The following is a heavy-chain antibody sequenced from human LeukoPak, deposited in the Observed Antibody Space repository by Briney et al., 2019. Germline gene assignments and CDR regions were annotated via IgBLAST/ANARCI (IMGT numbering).Heavy chain of an antibody. V-gene: IGHV3-30*18. D-gene: IGHD1-26*01. J-gene: IGHJ4*02. Sequence: GRSLRLSCAASGFTFSSYGMHWVRQAPGKGLEWVAVISYDGSNKYYADSVKGRFTISRDNSKNTLYLQMNSLRAEDTAVYYCAKLGSGGAHSGSYHLPQKVIDYWGQGTLVTVSS. CDR1: GFTFSSYG. CDR2: ISYDGSNK. CDR3: AKLGSGGAHSGSYHLPQKVIDY.